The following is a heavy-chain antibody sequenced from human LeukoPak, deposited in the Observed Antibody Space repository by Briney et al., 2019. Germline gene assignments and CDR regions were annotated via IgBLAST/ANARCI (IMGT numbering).Heavy chain of an antibody. J-gene: IGHJ2*01. D-gene: IGHD3-16*02. Sequence: GGSQRLSCEVSGFTFSSYAMNWVRQAPGKGLEWISYISDSADTIYYADSVKGRFTISRDNAKNSLYLQMNDLRAEDTAIYYCARDRYTNWFFDLWGRGTLVTVSP. CDR1: GFTFSSYA. V-gene: IGHV3-48*03. CDR3: ARDRYTNWFFDL. CDR2: ISDSADTI.